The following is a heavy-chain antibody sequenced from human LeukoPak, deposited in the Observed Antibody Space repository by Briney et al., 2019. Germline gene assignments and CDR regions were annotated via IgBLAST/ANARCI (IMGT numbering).Heavy chain of an antibody. Sequence: SETLSLTCAVYGGSFSGYYWSWIRQPPGKGPEWIGEINHSGSTNYNPSLKSRVTISVDTSKNQFSLKLSSVTAADTAVYYCARLLKDIVVVPAPGYYYYYGMDVWGQGTTVTVS. J-gene: IGHJ6*02. CDR1: GGSFSGYY. V-gene: IGHV4-34*01. D-gene: IGHD2-2*01. CDR2: INHSGST. CDR3: ARLLKDIVVVPAPGYYYYYGMDV.